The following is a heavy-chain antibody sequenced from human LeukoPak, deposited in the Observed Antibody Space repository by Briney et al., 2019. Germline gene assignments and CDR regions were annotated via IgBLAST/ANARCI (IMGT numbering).Heavy chain of an antibody. CDR1: GFTFSSHN. CDR2: IKEDGSER. J-gene: IGHJ4*02. V-gene: IGHV3-7*03. D-gene: IGHD2-8*01. CDR3: ARDLGYCTNGVCHMRFDY. Sequence: GGSLRLSCAASGFTFSSHNMNWVRQTPGKGLEWVASIKEDGSERQYVDSVKGRFSISRDNTKGSLFLQLNSLRAEDTAVYYCARDLGYCTNGVCHMRFDYWGQGTLVAVSS.